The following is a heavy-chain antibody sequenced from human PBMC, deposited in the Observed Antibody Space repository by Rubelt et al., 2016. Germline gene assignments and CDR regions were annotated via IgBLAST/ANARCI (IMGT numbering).Heavy chain of an antibody. D-gene: IGHD3-3*01. V-gene: IGHV4-39*07. Sequence: QLQLQESGPGLVKPSETLSLTCTVSGGSISSSSYYWSGIRQPPGKGREWIGSIYNSRSTYYNPVLTSCVTISVDTSKNQFSLKLSSVTAADTAVYYCARRRAIFGVRTWFDPWGQGTLVTVSS. CDR3: ARRRAIFGVRTWFDP. CDR1: GGSISSSSYY. CDR2: IYNSRST. J-gene: IGHJ5*02.